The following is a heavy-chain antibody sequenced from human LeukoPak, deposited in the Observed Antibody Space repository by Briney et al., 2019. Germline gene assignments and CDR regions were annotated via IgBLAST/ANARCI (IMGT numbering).Heavy chain of an antibody. J-gene: IGHJ3*02. CDR2: IYYSGST. D-gene: IGHD6-13*01. V-gene: IGHV4-59*01. CDR1: GGSISSYY. CDR3: AREKSSSWKKRDAFDI. Sequence: PSETLSLTCTVSGGSISSYYWSWIRQPPGKGLEWIGYIYYSGSTNYNPSLKSRVTISVDTSKNQFSLKLSSVTAADTAVYYCAREKSSSWKKRDAFDIGGKGKMVTVSS.